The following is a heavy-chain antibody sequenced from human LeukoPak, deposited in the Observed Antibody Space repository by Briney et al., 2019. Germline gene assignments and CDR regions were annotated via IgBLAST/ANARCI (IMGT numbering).Heavy chain of an antibody. Sequence: SETLSLTCTVSGGSISSYYWSWIRQPPGKGLEWIGEINHSGSTNYNPSLKSRVTISVDTSKNQFSLKLSSVTAADTAVYYCARARGYYYYYYMDVWGKGTTVTVSS. J-gene: IGHJ6*03. V-gene: IGHV4-34*01. CDR2: INHSGST. D-gene: IGHD3-10*01. CDR3: ARARGYYYYYYMDV. CDR1: GGSISSYY.